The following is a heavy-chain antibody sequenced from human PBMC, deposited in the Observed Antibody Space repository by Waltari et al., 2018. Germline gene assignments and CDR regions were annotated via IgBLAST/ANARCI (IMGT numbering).Heavy chain of an antibody. CDR2: IRSKPYGETT. J-gene: IGHJ4*02. V-gene: IGHV3-49*02. Sequence: SWVRQAPGKGLEWVAFIRSKPYGETTEYAASVRDRFTISRDDSENFAYLEMNSLKSEDTALYYCTSGRWLANFDDWGQGALVTVSS. CDR3: TSGRWLANFDD. D-gene: IGHD6-19*01.